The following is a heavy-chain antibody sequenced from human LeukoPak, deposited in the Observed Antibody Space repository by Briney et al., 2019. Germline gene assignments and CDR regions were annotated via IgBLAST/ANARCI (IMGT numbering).Heavy chain of an antibody. V-gene: IGHV3-23*01. J-gene: IGHJ4*02. Sequence: PGGSLRLSCAASGFTFSSYAVSWVRRAPGKWLEWVSAISGSGDSTYYADSVKGRFSISRDDSKNTVYLQMNSLRAEDTAVYYCAKVDCGTSSCYKWGQGTLVTVSS. D-gene: IGHD2-2*02. CDR3: AKVDCGTSSCYK. CDR2: ISGSGDST. CDR1: GFTFSSYA.